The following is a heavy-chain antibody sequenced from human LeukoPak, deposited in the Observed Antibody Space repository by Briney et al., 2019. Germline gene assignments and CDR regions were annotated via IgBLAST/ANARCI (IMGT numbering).Heavy chain of an antibody. CDR3: ARDLEQQLFDL. V-gene: IGHV3-21*01. CDR2: ITISSTYL. D-gene: IGHD6-13*01. CDR1: GFTFSRYS. J-gene: IGHJ5*02. Sequence: GGSLRLSCAASGFTFSRYSMNWVRQAPGKGLEWVSSITISSTYLFYADPVKGRFTISRDNAKNSLYLQMNSLRADDTAVYYCARDLEQQLFDLWGQGTLVTVSS.